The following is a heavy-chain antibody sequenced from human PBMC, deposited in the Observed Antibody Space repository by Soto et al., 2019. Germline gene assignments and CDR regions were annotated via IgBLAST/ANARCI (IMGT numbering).Heavy chain of an antibody. CDR2: IYWNDDK. J-gene: IGHJ6*02. V-gene: IGHV2-5*01. D-gene: IGHD2-21*02. Sequence: QITLKESGPTLVKPTQNLTLTGTFSVFSLSNSGVGVGWIRQPPGKPLEWLALIYWNDDKPYSPSLKSRLTITKDTSKNQVVLTMTNMDPVDTATYYCEHSPTSGGNSPSAYYYYGMDVWGQGTTVTVSS. CDR1: VFSLSNSGVG. CDR3: EHSPTSGGNSPSAYYYYGMDV.